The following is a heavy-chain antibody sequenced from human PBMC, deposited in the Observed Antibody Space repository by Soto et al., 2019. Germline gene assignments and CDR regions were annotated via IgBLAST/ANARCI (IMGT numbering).Heavy chain of an antibody. Sequence: SVKVSCKASGGTFSSYPISWVRQAPGQGLEWMGGIIPIFGTANYAQKFQGRVTITADESTSTAYMELSSLRSEDTAVYYCARLTTVTTTDYYYYYGMDVWGQGTTVTVSS. CDR3: ARLTTVTTTDYYYYYGMDV. D-gene: IGHD4-17*01. J-gene: IGHJ6*02. CDR1: GGTFSSYP. CDR2: IIPIFGTA. V-gene: IGHV1-69*13.